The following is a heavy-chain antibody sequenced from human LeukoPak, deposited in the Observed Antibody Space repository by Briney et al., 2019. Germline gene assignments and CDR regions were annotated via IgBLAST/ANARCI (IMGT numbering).Heavy chain of an antibody. CDR3: ARENLPYYFDY. CDR1: GGSVRSDGCS. J-gene: IGHJ4*02. Sequence: SESLSLTWTVSGGSVRSDGCSWSWLRQPQGKGLEWIGYIYYSGSTYYNPSLKSRVTISVDTSKNQFSLKLSSVTAADTAVYYCARENLPYYFDYWGQGTLVTVSS. V-gene: IGHV4-30-4*08. CDR2: IYYSGST.